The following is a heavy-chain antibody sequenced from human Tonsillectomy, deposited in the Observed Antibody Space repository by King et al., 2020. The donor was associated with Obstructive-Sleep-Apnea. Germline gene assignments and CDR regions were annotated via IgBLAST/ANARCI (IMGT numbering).Heavy chain of an antibody. Sequence: QLQESGPRLVKPSETLSLTCTVSGYSISSGYYWGWIRQPPGKGLEWIGSSYHSGSTYYNPSLKSRVTISVDTSKNQFSLKLSSVTAADTAVYYCARDGIAGANWFDPWGQGTVVTVSS. D-gene: IGHD6-13*01. J-gene: IGHJ5*02. CDR2: SYHSGST. V-gene: IGHV4-38-2*02. CDR3: ARDGIAGANWFDP. CDR1: GYSISSGYY.